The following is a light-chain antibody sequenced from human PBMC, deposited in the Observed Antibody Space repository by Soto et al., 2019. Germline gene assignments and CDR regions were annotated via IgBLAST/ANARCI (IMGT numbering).Light chain of an antibody. CDR1: SSDVGAYNF. CDR2: NVY. CDR3: SAYTVSRTYV. Sequence: QSALTQPASVSGSPGQSITISCTGTSSDVGAYNFVSWHQQHPGKAPKLMIYNVYDRPSGISYRFSGSKSGNTASLTISGLKGEDEADYYCSAYTVSRTYVFGNGTKLTVL. J-gene: IGLJ1*01. V-gene: IGLV2-14*03.